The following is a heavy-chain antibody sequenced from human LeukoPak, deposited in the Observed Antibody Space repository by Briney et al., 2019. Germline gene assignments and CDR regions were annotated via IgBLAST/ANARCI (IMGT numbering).Heavy chain of an antibody. V-gene: IGHV4-59*01. J-gene: IGHJ5*02. Sequence: SETLSLTCTVSGGTISSYYWSWIRQPPGKGLEWIGYIYYSGSTNYNPSLKSRVTISVDTSKNQFSLKLSSVTAADTAVYYCARAYSSSSFWFDPWGQGTLVTVSS. CDR2: IYYSGST. D-gene: IGHD6-6*01. CDR3: ARAYSSSSFWFDP. CDR1: GGTISSYY.